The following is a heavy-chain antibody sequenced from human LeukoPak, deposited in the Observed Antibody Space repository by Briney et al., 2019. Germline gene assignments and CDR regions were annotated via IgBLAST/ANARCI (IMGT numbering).Heavy chain of an antibody. Sequence: PGGSLRLSCAASGFNFSTYNMNWVRQASGKGLEWVSSISTSSSYIYYADSLKGRFTISRDNAKNSLYLQMDSLRAEDTAVYYCAREGTTVGHDFDYWGQGTLVTVSS. D-gene: IGHD4-11*01. CDR1: GFNFSTYN. V-gene: IGHV3-21*01. CDR2: ISTSSSYI. CDR3: AREGTTVGHDFDY. J-gene: IGHJ4*02.